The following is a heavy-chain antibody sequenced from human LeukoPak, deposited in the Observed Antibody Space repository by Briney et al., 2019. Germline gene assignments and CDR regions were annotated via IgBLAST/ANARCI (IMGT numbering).Heavy chain of an antibody. Sequence: SETLSLTCTVSGGSISSYYWSWIRQPAGKGLEWIGRIYTSGSTNYNPSLKSRVTMSVDTSKNQFSLKLSSVTAADTAVYYCARGLHGDTAMVNAADAFDIWGQGTMVTVSS. V-gene: IGHV4-4*07. CDR1: GGSISSYY. D-gene: IGHD5-18*01. CDR3: ARGLHGDTAMVNAADAFDI. CDR2: IYTSGST. J-gene: IGHJ3*02.